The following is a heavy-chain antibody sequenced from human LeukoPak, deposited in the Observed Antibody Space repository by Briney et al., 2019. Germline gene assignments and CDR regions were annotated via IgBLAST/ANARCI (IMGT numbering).Heavy chain of an antibody. CDR3: ARAYYGSGSNDY. CDR1: GGSISSYY. J-gene: IGHJ4*02. V-gene: IGHV4-59*01. D-gene: IGHD3-10*01. CDR2: IYYSGST. Sequence: PSETLSLTCTVSGGSISSYYWSWIRQPPGKGLEWIGYIYYSGSTNYNPSLKSRVTISVDTSKNQFSLKLSSVTAADTAVYYCARAYYGSGSNDYWGQGTLVTVSS.